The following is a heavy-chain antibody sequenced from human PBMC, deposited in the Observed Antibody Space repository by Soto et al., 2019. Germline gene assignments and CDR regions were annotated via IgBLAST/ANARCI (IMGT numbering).Heavy chain of an antibody. J-gene: IGHJ3*02. CDR2: IYYSGST. CDR3: ASLREGGYDILTGYYSGAFDI. V-gene: IGHV4-39*01. Sequence: SETLSLTCTVSGGSISSSSYYWGWIRQPPGKGLEWIGSIYYSGSTYYNPSLKSRVTISVDTSKNQFALKLSSVTAADTAVYYCASLREGGYDILTGYYSGAFDIWGQGTMVTVSS. D-gene: IGHD3-9*01. CDR1: GGSISSSSYY.